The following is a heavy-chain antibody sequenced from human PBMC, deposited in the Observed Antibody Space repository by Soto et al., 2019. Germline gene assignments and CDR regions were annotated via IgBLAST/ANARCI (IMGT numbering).Heavy chain of an antibody. CDR2: ISGSGGST. V-gene: IGHV3-23*04. D-gene: IGHD1-26*01. CDR1: GFTFSDYY. Sequence: VQLVESGGGLVKPGGSLRLSCAASGFTFSDYYMSWIRQAPGKGLEWVSAISGSGGSTYYADSVKGRFTISRDNSKNTLYLQMNSLRAEDTAVYYCAKDQRIVGATTADYWGQGTLVTVSS. J-gene: IGHJ4*02. CDR3: AKDQRIVGATTADY.